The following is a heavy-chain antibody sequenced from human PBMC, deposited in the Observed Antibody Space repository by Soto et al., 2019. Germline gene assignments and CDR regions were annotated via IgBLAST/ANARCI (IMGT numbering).Heavy chain of an antibody. Sequence: QVQLVQSGAEVKKPGSSVKVSCKASGGTFSSYAISWVRQAPGQGLEWMGGIIPIFGTANYAQKFQGRVTINADESTSTAYMELSSLRSEDTAVYYCARDWANYYDSSGYFTSGAFDIWGQGTMVTVSS. CDR1: GGTFSSYA. V-gene: IGHV1-69*12. CDR3: ARDWANYYDSSGYFTSGAFDI. CDR2: IIPIFGTA. D-gene: IGHD3-22*01. J-gene: IGHJ3*02.